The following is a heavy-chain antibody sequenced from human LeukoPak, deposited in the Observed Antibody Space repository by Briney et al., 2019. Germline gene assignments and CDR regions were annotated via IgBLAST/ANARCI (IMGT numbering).Heavy chain of an antibody. V-gene: IGHV5-51*01. D-gene: IGHD6-13*01. Sequence: GESPKISCKGSGYSFSNYWIGWVRQMPGKGLEWMGIIYPGDSDVRYSPSFQGQVTISADKSISTAYLQWSSLQASDTAMYYCARQGYNSTWDRYLAYWGQGTQVTVSS. CDR1: GYSFSNYW. CDR2: IYPGDSDV. CDR3: ARQGYNSTWDRYLAY. J-gene: IGHJ4*02.